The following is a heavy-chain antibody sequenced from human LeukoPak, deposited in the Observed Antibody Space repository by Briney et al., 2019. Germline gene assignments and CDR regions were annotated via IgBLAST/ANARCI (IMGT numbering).Heavy chain of an antibody. CDR1: GGSISSYY. CDR2: IYYSGST. J-gene: IGHJ4*02. CDR3: ARDVGIIVPAATGGGMFDY. Sequence: PSETLSLTCTVSGGSISSYYWSWIRQPPGKGLEWIGYIYYSGSTNYNPSLKSRVTISADTSKNQFSLKLSSVTAADTAVYYCARDVGIIVPAATGGGMFDYWGQGTLVTVSS. D-gene: IGHD6-25*01. V-gene: IGHV4-59*01.